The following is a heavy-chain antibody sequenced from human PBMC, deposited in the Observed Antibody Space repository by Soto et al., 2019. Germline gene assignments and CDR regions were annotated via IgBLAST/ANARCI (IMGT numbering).Heavy chain of an antibody. Sequence: SETLSLTCAVSGGSISSGGYSWSWIRQPPGKGLEWIGYIYHSGSTYYNPSLKSRVTISVDRSKNQFSLKLSSVTAADTAVYYCARGTSGGDYPSPYDYWGQGTLVTVSS. CDR3: ARGTSGGDYPSPYDY. J-gene: IGHJ4*02. CDR2: IYHSGST. CDR1: GGSISSGGYS. D-gene: IGHD2-21*02. V-gene: IGHV4-30-2*01.